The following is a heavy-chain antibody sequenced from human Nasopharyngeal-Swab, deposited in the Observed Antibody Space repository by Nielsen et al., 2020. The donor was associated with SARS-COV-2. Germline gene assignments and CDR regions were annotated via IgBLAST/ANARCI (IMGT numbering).Heavy chain of an antibody. J-gene: IGHJ4*02. CDR2: IWSDGSHE. CDR1: GFNFNDFG. D-gene: IGHD2-8*01. CDR3: ARGPGVSRHDY. Sequence: GESLKISCAASGFNFNDFGMHWVRQAPGKGLEWVAVIWSDGSHENHVDSVKGRFTISRDNSKDTLFPQMNSLRVEDTAVYYCARGPGVSRHDYWGQGALVTVSS. V-gene: IGHV3-33*01.